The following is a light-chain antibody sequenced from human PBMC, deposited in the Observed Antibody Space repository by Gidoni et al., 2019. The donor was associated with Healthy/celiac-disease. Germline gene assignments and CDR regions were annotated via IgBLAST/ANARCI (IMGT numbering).Light chain of an antibody. Sequence: DIQMTQSPSPLSASVGDRVTITCRASQSISSYFNWYQQKPGKAPKLLIYAASSLQSGVPSRFRGSGSGTDFTLTISSLQPEDFATYYCQQSYSTPWTFGQGTKVEIK. J-gene: IGKJ1*01. CDR2: AAS. CDR3: QQSYSTPWT. V-gene: IGKV1-39*01. CDR1: QSISSY.